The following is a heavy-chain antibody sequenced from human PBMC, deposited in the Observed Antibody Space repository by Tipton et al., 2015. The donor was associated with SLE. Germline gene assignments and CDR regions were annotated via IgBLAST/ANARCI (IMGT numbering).Heavy chain of an antibody. J-gene: IGHJ6*02. CDR3: ARDLGITGTTPRGMDV. CDR2: IYYSGST. D-gene: IGHD1-20*01. Sequence: TLFLTCTVSGGSISSYYWSWIRQPPGKGLEWIGYIYYSGSTNYNPSLKSRVTISVDTSKNQFSLKLSSVTAADTAVYYCARDLGITGTTPRGMDVWGQGTTVTVS. V-gene: IGHV4-59*01. CDR1: GGSISSYY.